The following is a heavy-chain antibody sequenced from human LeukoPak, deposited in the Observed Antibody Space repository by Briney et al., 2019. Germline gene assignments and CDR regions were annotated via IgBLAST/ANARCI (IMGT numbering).Heavy chain of an antibody. D-gene: IGHD1-26*01. CDR2: ISGRGGHT. J-gene: IGHJ4*02. V-gene: IGHV3-23*01. CDR3: AKGSSRSGRDCDF. CDR1: GFTFSSYA. Sequence: GGSLRLSCAASGFTFSSYAMPWDRQAPGKGLEWVSTISGRGGHTFYAASVKGRFTISRDNSKNTLYLQLNRLRAEDTALYYCAKGSSRSGRDCDFWGQGSLVTVS.